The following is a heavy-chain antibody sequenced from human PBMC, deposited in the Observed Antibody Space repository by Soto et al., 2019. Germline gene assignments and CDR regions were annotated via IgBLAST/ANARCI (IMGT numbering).Heavy chain of an antibody. CDR1: GGSISSGGYY. CDR2: IYYSGST. D-gene: IGHD3-10*01. V-gene: IGHV4-31*03. Sequence: SETLSLTCTVSGGSISSGGYYWSWIRQHPGKGLEWIGYIYYSGSTYYNPSLKSRVTISVDTSKNQFSLKLGSVTAADTAVYYCATSDYYGSGRPLTGYMDVWGKGTTVTVSS. CDR3: ATSDYYGSGRPLTGYMDV. J-gene: IGHJ6*03.